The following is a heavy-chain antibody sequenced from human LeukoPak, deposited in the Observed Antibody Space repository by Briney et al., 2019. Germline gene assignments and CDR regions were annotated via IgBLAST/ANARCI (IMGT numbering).Heavy chain of an antibody. CDR3: AKDIWYYDFWSGYNWFDP. CDR2: ISYDGSNK. CDR1: GFTFSSYA. D-gene: IGHD3-3*01. V-gene: IGHV3-30*04. J-gene: IGHJ5*02. Sequence: PGRSLRLSCAASGFTFSSYARHWVRQAPGKGLEWVALISYDGSNKYYADSVKGRFTISRDNSKNTLYLQMNSLRAEDTAVYYCAKDIWYYDFWSGYNWFDPWGQGTLVTVSS.